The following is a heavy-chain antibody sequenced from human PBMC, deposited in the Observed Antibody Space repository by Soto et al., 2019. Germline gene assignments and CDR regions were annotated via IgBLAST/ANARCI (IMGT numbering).Heavy chain of an antibody. V-gene: IGHV4-59*01. D-gene: IGHD3-22*01. CDR2: IYYSGST. CDR1: GGSISSSC. CDR3: ARAKYDSSGYHEDY. J-gene: IGHJ4*02. Sequence: PSETLSLTCTVSGGSISSSCWSWIRQPPGKALEWIGYIYYSGSTYYNPPLKSRVTISVDTSKNQFSLKLSSVTAADTAVYYCARAKYDSSGYHEDYWGQGTLVTVSS.